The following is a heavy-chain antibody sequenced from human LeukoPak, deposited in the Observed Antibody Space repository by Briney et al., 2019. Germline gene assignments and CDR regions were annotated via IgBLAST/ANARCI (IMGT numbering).Heavy chain of an antibody. D-gene: IGHD3-10*01. V-gene: IGHV3-21*01. J-gene: IGHJ4*02. CDR1: GFTFSSYS. CDR2: ISSSSSYI. CDR3: AKHHYGSGSYYDFDY. Sequence: GGYLRLSCAASGFTFSSYSMNWVRQAPGKGLEWVSSISSSSSYIYYADSVKGRFTISRDNAKNSLYLQMNSLRAEDTAVYYCAKHHYGSGSYYDFDYWGQGTLVTVSS.